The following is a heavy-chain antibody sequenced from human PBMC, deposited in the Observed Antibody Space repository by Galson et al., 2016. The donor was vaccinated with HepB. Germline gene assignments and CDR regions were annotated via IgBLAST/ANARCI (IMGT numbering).Heavy chain of an antibody. CDR1: GFTFSSYG. CDR2: IWYDGSNK. D-gene: IGHD6-19*01. CDR3: AVSSGWRPEFDY. J-gene: IGHJ4*02. Sequence: SLRLSCAASGFTFSSYGMHWVRQAPGKGLEWVAVIWYDGSNKYYADSVKGRFTISRDYSKNTLYLQMNSLRAEDTAVYYCAVSSGWRPEFDYWGQGTLVTVSS. V-gene: IGHV3-33*03.